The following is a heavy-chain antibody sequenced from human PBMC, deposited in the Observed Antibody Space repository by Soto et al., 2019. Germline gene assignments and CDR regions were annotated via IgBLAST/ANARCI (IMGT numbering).Heavy chain of an antibody. CDR3: ARGLNSGYDYWHPGFGY. D-gene: IGHD5-12*01. J-gene: IGHJ4*02. Sequence: GASVKVSCKASGYTFTSYDINWVRQATGQGLEWMGWMNPNSGNTGYAQKFQGRVTMTRNTSISTAYMELSSLRSEDTAVYYCARGLNSGYDYWHPGFGYWGQGTLVTVSS. CDR1: GYTFTSYD. CDR2: MNPNSGNT. V-gene: IGHV1-8*01.